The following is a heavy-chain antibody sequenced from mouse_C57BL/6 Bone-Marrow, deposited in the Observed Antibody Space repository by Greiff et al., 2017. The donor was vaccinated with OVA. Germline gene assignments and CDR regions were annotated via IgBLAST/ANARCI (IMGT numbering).Heavy chain of an antibody. CDR2: ISSGSSTI. CDR3: TRESNYDMDY. CDR1: GFTFTDYG. V-gene: IGHV5-17*01. D-gene: IGHD2-5*01. J-gene: IGHJ2*01. Sequence: EVQRVESGGGLVKPGGSLKLSCAASGFTFTDYGMHWVRQDPEQGLEWVAYISSGSSTIYYADTVKGRFTITRDNAENTLFLQMTSLRSEDTAMYYGTRESNYDMDYWGQGTTLTVSS.